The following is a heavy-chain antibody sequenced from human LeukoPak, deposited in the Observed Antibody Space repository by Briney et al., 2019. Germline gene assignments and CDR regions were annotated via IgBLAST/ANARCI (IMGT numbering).Heavy chain of an antibody. V-gene: IGHV1-2*02. D-gene: IGHD5-12*01. Sequence: GASVKVSCKASGYTFTGYYMHWVRQAPGQGREWMGWINPNSGGTNYAQKFQGRVTMTRDTSISTAYMALSKPRHTPPAVHFFLRQDDEGYGPDYWGQGTLVTVSS. CDR3: LRQDDEGYGPDY. CDR1: GYTFTGYY. J-gene: IGHJ4*02. CDR2: INPNSGGT.